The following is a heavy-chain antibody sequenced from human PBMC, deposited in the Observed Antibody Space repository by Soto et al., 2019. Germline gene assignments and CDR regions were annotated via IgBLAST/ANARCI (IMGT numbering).Heavy chain of an antibody. Sequence: SETLSLTCTVSGGSISSYYWSWIRQPPGKGLECIGYIYYSGSTNYNPSLKSRVTISVDTSKNQFSLKLSSVTAADTAVYYCAGGKDYASVDDYWGQGTLVTVSS. J-gene: IGHJ4*02. CDR2: IYYSGST. CDR1: GGSISSYY. D-gene: IGHD4-17*01. V-gene: IGHV4-59*01. CDR3: AGGKDYASVDDY.